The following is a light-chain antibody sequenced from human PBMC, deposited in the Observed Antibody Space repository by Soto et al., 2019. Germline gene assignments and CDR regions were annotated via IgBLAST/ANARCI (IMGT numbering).Light chain of an antibody. CDR2: DAA. J-gene: IGKJ4*01. CDR1: QDITNY. V-gene: IGKV1-33*01. Sequence: GDAVTITCQASQDITNYLNWYQQRSGKSPKLLIFDAANLERGVPSRFSGSGSGTHFTFTISSLQPEDVATYYCQQYENRPLTFGGGTKVE. CDR3: QQYENRPLT.